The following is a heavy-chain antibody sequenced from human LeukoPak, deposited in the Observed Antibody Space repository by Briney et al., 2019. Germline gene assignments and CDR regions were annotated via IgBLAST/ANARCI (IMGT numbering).Heavy chain of an antibody. CDR1: GFTFTSSA. J-gene: IGHJ4*02. D-gene: IGHD3-22*01. CDR2: IVVGSGNT. CDR3: AAVEGVTMIVVPN. V-gene: IGHV1-58*01. Sequence: SVKVSCKASGFTFTSSAVQWVRQARGQRLEWIGWIVVGSGNTNYAQKFQERVTITRDMSTSTAYMELSSLRSEDTAVYYCAAVEGVTMIVVPNWGQGTLVTVSS.